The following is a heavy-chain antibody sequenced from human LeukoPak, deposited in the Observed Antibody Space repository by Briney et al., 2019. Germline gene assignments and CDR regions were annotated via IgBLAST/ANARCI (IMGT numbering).Heavy chain of an antibody. J-gene: IGHJ4*02. Sequence: GGSLRLSCAASGFTFRTYAMHWVRQAPGKGLEWVAVISVDGSNKYYADSVKGRFTISRDNSKNTLYLQMNSLRAEDTAVYYCVCYDSSGSSFDYWGQGTLVTVSS. CDR3: VCYDSSGSSFDY. CDR1: GFTFRTYA. CDR2: ISVDGSNK. D-gene: IGHD3-22*01. V-gene: IGHV3-30*14.